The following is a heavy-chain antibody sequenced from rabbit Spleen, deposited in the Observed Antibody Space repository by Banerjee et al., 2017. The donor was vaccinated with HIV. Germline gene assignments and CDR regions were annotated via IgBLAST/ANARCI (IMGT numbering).Heavy chain of an antibody. Sequence: EESGGGLVQPEGSLTLTCKASGFSFSSNYWICWVRQAPGKGLEWIGCIYTGGDSTAYATWAKGRFAISKTSSTTVTLQMNSLTAADTTTYFCARGAATADYRLDLWGPGTLVTVS. CDR3: ARGAATADYRLDL. J-gene: IGHJ3*01. CDR1: GFSFSSNYW. D-gene: IGHD7-1*01. CDR2: IYTGGDST. V-gene: IGHV1S45*01.